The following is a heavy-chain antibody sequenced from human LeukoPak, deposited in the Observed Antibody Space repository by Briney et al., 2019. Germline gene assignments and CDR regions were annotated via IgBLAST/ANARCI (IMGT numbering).Heavy chain of an antibody. J-gene: IGHJ5*02. CDR3: ARKGEHYYDSGKLWPAWFDL. Sequence: SETLSLTCTVSGGSIRNYYWSWLRQPPGRGLELIGYIHYSGDTYSNPSLTSRVTISVDMSKNEFSLKLAPVTAADTAVYFCARKGEHYYDSGKLWPAWFDLWGQGTLITVSS. CDR2: IHYSGDT. V-gene: IGHV4-59*01. CDR1: GGSIRNYY. D-gene: IGHD3-10*01.